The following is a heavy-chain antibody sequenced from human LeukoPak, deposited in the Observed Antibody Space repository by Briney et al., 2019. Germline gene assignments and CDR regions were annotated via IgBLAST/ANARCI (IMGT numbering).Heavy chain of an antibody. Sequence: ASVKVSCKASGYTFTSYYMHWVRQAPGQGLEWMAIINPSGGSTNYAQKFQGRVTMTRDTSTSTVYMELTSLRSEDTAVYYCARDPRPSYDSSDYYYPGDYWGQGTLVTVYS. CDR1: GYTFTSYY. D-gene: IGHD3-22*01. J-gene: IGHJ4*02. CDR3: ARDPRPSYDSSDYYYPGDY. CDR2: INPSGGST. V-gene: IGHV1-46*01.